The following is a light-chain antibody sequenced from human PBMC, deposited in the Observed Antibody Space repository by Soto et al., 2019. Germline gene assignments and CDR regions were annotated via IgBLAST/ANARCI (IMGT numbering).Light chain of an antibody. CDR2: AGS. V-gene: IGKV1-27*01. J-gene: IGKJ1*01. CDR1: QGISTY. Sequence: DIQMTQSPSSLSASVGDRVTITCRASQGISTYLVWYQQKPGTVPKLLIFAGSTLQSGVPSRFSGSGSGTDFTLTISSLQPEDVAHYYCQTYNGAPWTFGQGTKVEIK. CDR3: QTYNGAPWT.